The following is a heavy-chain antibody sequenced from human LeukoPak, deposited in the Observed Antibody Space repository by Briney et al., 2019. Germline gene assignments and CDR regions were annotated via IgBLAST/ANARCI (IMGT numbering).Heavy chain of an antibody. CDR2: ISSSGSTI. D-gene: IGHD3-16*02. CDR3: ARDFWGSYVWGSYRFAFDY. V-gene: IGHV3-48*03. Sequence: GGSLRLSCAASGFTFSSYEMNWVRQAPGEGLEWVSYISSSGSTIYYADSVKGRFTISRDNAKNSLYLQMNSLRAEDTAVYYCARDFWGSYVWGSYRFAFDYWGQGTLVTVSS. CDR1: GFTFSSYE. J-gene: IGHJ4*02.